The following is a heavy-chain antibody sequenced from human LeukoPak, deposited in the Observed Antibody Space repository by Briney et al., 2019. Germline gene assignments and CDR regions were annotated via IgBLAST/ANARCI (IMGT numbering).Heavy chain of an antibody. V-gene: IGHV6-1*01. CDR3: ARDFLGQFLPLDY. CDR1: GDNVSSSIAA. Sequence: SQTLSLTCAISGDNVSSSIAAWNWIRQSPSRGLEWLGRTFFRSKWYTDYATSVRSRITINPDTSENQFSLHLNSVTPEDTAVYYRARDFLGQFLPLDYWGQGTLVTVSS. D-gene: IGHD2-21*01. CDR2: TFFRSKWYT. J-gene: IGHJ4*02.